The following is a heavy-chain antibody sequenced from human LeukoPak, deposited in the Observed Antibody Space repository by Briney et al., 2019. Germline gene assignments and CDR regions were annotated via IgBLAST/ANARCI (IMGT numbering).Heavy chain of an antibody. CDR2: ISSSSSYI. J-gene: IGHJ5*02. V-gene: IGHV3-21*01. Sequence: GGSLRLSCAASGLTFSSYSMNWVRQAPGKGLEWVSSISSSSSYIYYADSVKGRFTISRDNAKNSLYLQMNSLRAEDTAVYYCARGRGAQLDPWGQGTLVTVSS. D-gene: IGHD4/OR15-4a*01. CDR1: GLTFSSYS. CDR3: ARGRGAQLDP.